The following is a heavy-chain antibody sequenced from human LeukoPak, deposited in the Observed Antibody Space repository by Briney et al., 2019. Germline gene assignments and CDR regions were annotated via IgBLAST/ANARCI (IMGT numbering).Heavy chain of an antibody. Sequence: PGGSLRLSCAASGFTFSSYWMSWVRQAPGKGLEWGANINQDGSGKYYVDSVKGRFTISRDNAKNSLYLQMNSLRAEDTCVYYCARLTTVFDYWGQGTLVTVSS. CDR2: INQDGSGK. CDR1: GFTFSSYW. CDR3: ARLTTVFDY. D-gene: IGHD4-17*01. J-gene: IGHJ4*02. V-gene: IGHV3-7*01.